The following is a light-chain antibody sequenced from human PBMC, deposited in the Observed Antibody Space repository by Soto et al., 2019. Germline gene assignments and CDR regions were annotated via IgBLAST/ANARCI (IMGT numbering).Light chain of an antibody. J-gene: IGKJ1*01. CDR3: QQYGSSPPWT. Sequence: EVVMTQSPATLSVSRGDGAALSCRASQGVGSNLAWYQQKPGQAPRLLVYGASTRATGVPARFSGSGSGTEFTLTISSLGSEDFAVYYCQQYGSSPPWTFGQGTKVEIK. CDR2: GAS. V-gene: IGKV3-15*01. CDR1: QGVGSN.